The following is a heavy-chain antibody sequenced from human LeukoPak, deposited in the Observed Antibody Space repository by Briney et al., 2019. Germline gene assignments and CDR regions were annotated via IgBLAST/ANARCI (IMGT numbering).Heavy chain of an antibody. D-gene: IGHD6-19*01. CDR1: GGSISSSSYY. V-gene: IGHV4-39*01. CDR2: IYYSGST. J-gene: IGHJ4*02. Sequence: SETLSLTCTVSGGSISSSSYYWGWIRQPPGKGLEWIGSIYYSGSTYYNPSLKSRVTISVDTSKNQFSLKRSSVTAADTAVYYCARHPTPYSSGWYLGYFDYWGQGTLVTVSS. CDR3: ARHPTPYSSGWYLGYFDY.